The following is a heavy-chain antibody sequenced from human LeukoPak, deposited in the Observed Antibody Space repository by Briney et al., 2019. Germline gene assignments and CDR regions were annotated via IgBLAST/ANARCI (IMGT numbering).Heavy chain of an antibody. D-gene: IGHD3-10*01. V-gene: IGHV4-39*01. J-gene: IGHJ4*02. Sequence: PSETLSLTCTVSGGSISSRSYYWGWIRQPPGKGLEWIGSIYYSGSTYYNPSLKSRVTISVDTSKNQFSLKLSSVTAADTAVYYCAGNGDKYYFDYWGQGTLVTVSS. CDR2: IYYSGST. CDR1: GGSISSRSYY. CDR3: AGNGDKYYFDY.